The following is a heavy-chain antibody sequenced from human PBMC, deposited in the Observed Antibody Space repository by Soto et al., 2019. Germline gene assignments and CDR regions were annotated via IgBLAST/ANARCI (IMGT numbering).Heavy chain of an antibody. CDR2: IIPIFGTA. CDR1: GGTFSSYA. Sequence: ASVKVSCKASGGTFSSYAISWVRQAPGQGLEWMGGIIPIFGTANYAQKFQGRVSMTTDTSTTTAYMELRSLRSDDTAVYYCARVVPGAEAWFGPWGQGTLVTVS. V-gene: IGHV1-69*05. D-gene: IGHD2-2*01. J-gene: IGHJ5*02. CDR3: ARVVPGAEAWFGP.